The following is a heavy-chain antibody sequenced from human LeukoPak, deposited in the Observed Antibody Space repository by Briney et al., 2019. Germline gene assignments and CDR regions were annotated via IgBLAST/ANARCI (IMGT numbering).Heavy chain of an antibody. CDR2: IYYGGET. J-gene: IGHJ6*02. CDR1: GDSISSTYYY. V-gene: IGHV4-39*01. Sequence: SETLSLTCTVSGDSISSTYYYWVWIRQPPGKGLEWIGSIYYGGETYYNPSLRSRVAISSDTSKNQFSLSLNSVTATDTAVYYCARRSHCDAGSCPPVWGQGTTVTVSS. D-gene: IGHD1-26*01. CDR3: ARRSHCDAGSCPPV.